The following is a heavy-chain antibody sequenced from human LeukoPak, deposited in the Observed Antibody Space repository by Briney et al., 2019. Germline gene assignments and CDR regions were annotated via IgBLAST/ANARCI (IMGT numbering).Heavy chain of an antibody. D-gene: IGHD2-2*01. CDR3: ACTKFDPYVFDI. CDR2: IYYSGST. J-gene: IGHJ3*02. Sequence: SETLSLTCTVSGGSISSSYYYWTWIRQPPGKGLEWIGSIYYSGSTYYNPSLKCRVTISVDTSKNQFSLNLSSVTAADTAVYYCACTKFDPYVFDIWGQGTMVTVSS. V-gene: IGHV4-39*01. CDR1: GGSISSSYYY.